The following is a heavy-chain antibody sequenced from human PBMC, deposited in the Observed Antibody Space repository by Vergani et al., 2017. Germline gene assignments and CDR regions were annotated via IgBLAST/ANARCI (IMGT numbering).Heavy chain of an antibody. CDR3: WDTNYANSWDF. CDR1: GFTFSDSW. J-gene: IGHJ4*02. V-gene: IGHV3-15*05. CDR2: SKPKTEGGTT. D-gene: IGHD2-8*01. Sequence: EVQLVESGGGLVQPGGSLRLSCAASGFTFSDSWMTWVRQAPGKGLEYIGLSKPKTEGGTTHYNAAMKGRVTVSRDDSKSVLFLEMTNLAPEDTAVYYCWDTNYANSWDFWGQGSLVTVSS.